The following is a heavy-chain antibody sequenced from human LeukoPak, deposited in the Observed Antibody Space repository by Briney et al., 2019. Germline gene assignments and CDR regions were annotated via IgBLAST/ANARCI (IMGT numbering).Heavy chain of an antibody. D-gene: IGHD3-10*01. V-gene: IGHV4-34*01. CDR3: ARATASGSGRAYDR. CDR2: IHHSGGT. Sequence: NPSETLSLTCAVYGESMIGHYWTWIRQPPGKRLKWIGEIHHSGGTNSNPSLKNRVTMSIDMSKNQFSLKLNSVTAADTAVYFCARATASGSGRAYDRWAQGNLVPVSS. CDR1: GESMIGHY. J-gene: IGHJ5*02.